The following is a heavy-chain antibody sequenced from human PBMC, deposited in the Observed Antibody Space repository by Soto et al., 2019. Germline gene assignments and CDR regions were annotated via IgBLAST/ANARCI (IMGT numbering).Heavy chain of an antibody. CDR2: IYHSGST. CDR1: GGSISSSTW. V-gene: IGHV4-4*02. J-gene: IGHJ5*02. Sequence: SETLSLTCAVSGGSISSSTWWSWVRQPPGKGLEWIGEIYHSGSTTSNPSLKSRVTISVDQSKNQFSLKLSSVTAADTAVYYCARSLDFWSGYSPRAFDPWGQGTLVTVSS. CDR3: ARSLDFWSGYSPRAFDP. D-gene: IGHD3-3*01.